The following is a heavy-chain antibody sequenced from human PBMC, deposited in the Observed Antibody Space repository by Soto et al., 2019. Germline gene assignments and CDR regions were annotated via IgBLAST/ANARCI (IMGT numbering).Heavy chain of an antibody. D-gene: IGHD2-15*01. Sequence: QVQLQESGPGLVKPSETLSLTCTVSGGSISSYYWSWIRQPPGKGLEWIGYIYYSVSTNYNPSLKSRVTRSVDTSKSQFSLKLSSVTAADTAVYYCARDVGSGLDWGQGTLVTVSS. CDR2: IYYSVST. V-gene: IGHV4-59*01. J-gene: IGHJ4*02. CDR1: GGSISSYY. CDR3: ARDVGSGLD.